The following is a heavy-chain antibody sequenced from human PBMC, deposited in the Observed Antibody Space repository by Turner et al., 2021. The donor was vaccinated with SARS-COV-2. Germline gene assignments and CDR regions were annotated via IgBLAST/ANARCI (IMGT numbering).Heavy chain of an antibody. D-gene: IGHD2-2*01. CDR2: IYHSGST. V-gene: IGHV4-4*02. CDR1: GGSIRSSNW. J-gene: IGHJ4*02. CDR3: ARREYQLLFDY. Sequence: QVQLQESGPGLMKPSGTPSITCAVSGGSIRSSNWWISVRQPPGKGLEWIGEIYHSGSTNYNPSLKSRVTISVDKSKNQFSLKLSSVTAADTSVYYCARREYQLLFDYWGQGTLVTVSS.